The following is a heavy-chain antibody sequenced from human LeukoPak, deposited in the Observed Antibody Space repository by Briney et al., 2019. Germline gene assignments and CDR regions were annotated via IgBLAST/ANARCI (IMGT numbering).Heavy chain of an antibody. CDR2: INPDGSGK. J-gene: IGHJ4*02. CDR1: GFTFSSYS. Sequence: GGSLRLSCAASGFTFSSYSMNWVRQAPGKGLEWVANINPDGSGKYYVDSVKGRFTISRDNAKKSLYLQMNSLRAEDTAVYYCASKQGDYWGQGTLVTVSS. V-gene: IGHV3-7*01. CDR3: ASKQGDY.